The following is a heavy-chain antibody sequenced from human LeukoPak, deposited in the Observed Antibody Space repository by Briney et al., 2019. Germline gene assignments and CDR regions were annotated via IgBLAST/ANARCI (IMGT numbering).Heavy chain of an antibody. V-gene: IGHV3-53*04. CDR1: GFTVSSNY. CDR2: IYSGGST. Sequence: GSLRLSCAASGFTVSSNYMSWVRQAPGKGLEWVSVIYSGGSTYYADSVKGRFTISRHNSKNTLYLQMNSLRAEDTAVYYCARGEVYDSSGYYLYGMDAWGQGTTVTVSS. J-gene: IGHJ6*02. CDR3: ARGEVYDSSGYYLYGMDA. D-gene: IGHD3-22*01.